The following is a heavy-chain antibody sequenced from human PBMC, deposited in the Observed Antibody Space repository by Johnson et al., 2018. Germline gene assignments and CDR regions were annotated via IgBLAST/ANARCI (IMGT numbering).Heavy chain of an antibody. J-gene: IGHJ3*02. Sequence: QVQLVESGAEVKKPGSSVKVSCKASGGTFSSYALNWVRQAPGQGLEWMGGIIPMFDTTKYAKKFQGRVTFTADESSTTAYMELSGLTSEDTAISYCARDGQAFDIWGQGTMVTVSA. CDR1: GGTFSSYA. CDR3: ARDGQAFDI. CDR2: IIPMFDTT. V-gene: IGHV1-69*01.